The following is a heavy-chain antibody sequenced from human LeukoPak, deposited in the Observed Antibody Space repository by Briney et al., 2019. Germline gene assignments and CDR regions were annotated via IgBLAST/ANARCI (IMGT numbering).Heavy chain of an antibody. Sequence: ASVKVSCKASGYTFTGYYMHWVRQAPGQGLEWMGWINPNSGGTNYAQKFQGWVTMTRDTSISTAYMELSRLRSDDTAVYYCARGKLLSQPYYYYGMDVWGQGTTVTVSS. D-gene: IGHD3-10*01. CDR3: ARGKLLSQPYYYYGMDV. V-gene: IGHV1-2*04. CDR2: INPNSGGT. J-gene: IGHJ6*02. CDR1: GYTFTGYY.